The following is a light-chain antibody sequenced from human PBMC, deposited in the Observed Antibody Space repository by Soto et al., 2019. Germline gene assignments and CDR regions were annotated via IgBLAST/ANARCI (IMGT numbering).Light chain of an antibody. CDR3: CSYRSSSLYV. CDR1: FSDFGYYNY. Sequence: QSVLTQPASVSGSPGQSITISCTGTFSDFGYYNYVSWYQHHPGKAPKVMIYEVSHRPSGVSNRFSGSKSGNTASLTISGLQAEDEADYYCCSYRSSSLYVFGTGTKLTVL. J-gene: IGLJ1*01. V-gene: IGLV2-14*01. CDR2: EVS.